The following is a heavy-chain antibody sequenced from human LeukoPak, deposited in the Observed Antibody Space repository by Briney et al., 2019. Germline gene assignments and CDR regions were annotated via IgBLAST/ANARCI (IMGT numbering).Heavy chain of an antibody. CDR3: ARGVYDFWSGNNWFDP. D-gene: IGHD3-3*01. V-gene: IGHV4-59*01. CDR2: IYYSGST. CDR1: GGSISSYY. J-gene: IGHJ5*02. Sequence: SETLSLTCTVSGGSISSYYWSWIRQPPGKGLEWIGYIYYSGSTNYNPSLKSRVTISVDTSKNQLSLKLSSVTAADTAVYYCARGVYDFWSGNNWFDPWGQGTLVTVSS.